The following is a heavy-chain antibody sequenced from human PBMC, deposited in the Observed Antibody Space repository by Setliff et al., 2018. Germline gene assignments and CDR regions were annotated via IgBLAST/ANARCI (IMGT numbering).Heavy chain of an antibody. CDR3: ARSYHLVLTNWFDA. V-gene: IGHV4-59*01. CDR1: GGSFTPYY. CDR2: VYYSGTA. D-gene: IGHD1-26*01. J-gene: IGHJ5*02. Sequence: PSETLSLTCTVSGGSFTPYYWSWIRQPPGKGLEWIGYVYYSGTAYYNPSLKSRVTVIVDTSKNQFSLRLSSVTAADTAVYYCARSYHLVLTNWFDAWGQG.